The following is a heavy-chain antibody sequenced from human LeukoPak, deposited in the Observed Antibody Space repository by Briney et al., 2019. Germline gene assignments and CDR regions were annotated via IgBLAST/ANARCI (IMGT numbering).Heavy chain of an antibody. CDR3: ARHHYCSSTSCYEDSNWFDP. CDR2: IYISGSA. V-gene: IGHV4-61*02. D-gene: IGHD2-2*01. Sequence: SQTLSLTCTVSGGSISSGRYYWNWIRQSAGKGLEWIGRIYISGSANYNPSLKSRVTISVDTSNNQFSLKLSSVTAADTAVYYCARHHYCSSTSCYEDSNWFDPWGQGTLVTVSS. J-gene: IGHJ5*02. CDR1: GGSISSGRYY.